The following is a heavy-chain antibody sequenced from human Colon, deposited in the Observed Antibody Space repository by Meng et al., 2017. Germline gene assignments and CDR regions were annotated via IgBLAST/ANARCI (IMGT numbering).Heavy chain of an antibody. V-gene: IGHV4-31*03. CDR2: IDHSGTT. J-gene: IGHJ5*01. Sequence: VHLVGSGPGLVKPFQTPSLTCNVSGDSITSGGYYWSWIRQHPGKGLEWIGYIDHSGTTYDNPSLKTRLTMSVDTSKNQFSLKLTSVTAADTAVYYCARVVSLVVKGNWFDSWGQGTLVTVSS. CDR3: ARVVSLVVKGNWFDS. CDR1: GDSITSGGYY. D-gene: IGHD2-15*01.